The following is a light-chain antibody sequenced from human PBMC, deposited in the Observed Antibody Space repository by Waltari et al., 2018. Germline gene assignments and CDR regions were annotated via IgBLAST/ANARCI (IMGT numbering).Light chain of an antibody. V-gene: IGLV2-14*03. CDR2: EVL. J-gene: IGLJ1*01. Sequence: QSTLTQPASVSGSPGQSITISCPGSSRYIGDYNYLSCFQQHPDKVPKLLIYEVLNRPSGGSARFSGSKSGTTAFLTISGLQTDDEASYYCASYAGTNPYVFGTGT. CDR3: ASYAGTNPYV. CDR1: SRYIGDYNY.